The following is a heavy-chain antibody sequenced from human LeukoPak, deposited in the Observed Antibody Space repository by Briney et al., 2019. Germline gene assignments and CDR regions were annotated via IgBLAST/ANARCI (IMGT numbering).Heavy chain of an antibody. CDR2: IYYSGTT. D-gene: IGHD1-1*01. V-gene: IGHV4-59*01. Sequence: SETLSLTCTVSGGSITSYYWSWIRQPPGKGLEWIGYIYYSGTTNYNPSLKSRVTISVDTSKNQFSLKVNSVTAADTAVYYCARWNDGNHHFDCWGQGTLVTGSA. CDR3: ARWNDGNHHFDC. J-gene: IGHJ4*02. CDR1: GGSITSYY.